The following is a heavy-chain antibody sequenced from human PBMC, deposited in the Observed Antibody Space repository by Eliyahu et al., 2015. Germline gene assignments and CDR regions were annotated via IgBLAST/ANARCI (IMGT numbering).Heavy chain of an antibody. J-gene: IGHJ3*01. CDR1: GDSFXNFW. D-gene: IGHD2-2*01. CDR2: IFPGDSDT. V-gene: IGHV5-51*03. Sequence: EVQLVQSGAEVKKPGDSLKISCKGSGDSFXNFWIGWVRQMPGKGLVWMGIIFPGDSDTKYSPPFQGQVTISVDKSINTAYLQWSSLKASDTAMYYCARVVLVPVGSTMGAFDVWGQGTRVTVSS. CDR3: ARVVLVPVGSTMGAFDV.